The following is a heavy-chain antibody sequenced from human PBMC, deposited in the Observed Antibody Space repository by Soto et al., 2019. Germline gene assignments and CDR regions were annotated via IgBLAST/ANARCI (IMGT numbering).Heavy chain of an antibody. V-gene: IGHV4-59*12. CDR1: GCSISSYY. D-gene: IGHD4-17*01. J-gene: IGHJ4*02. Sequence: SETLSLTCTVSGCSISSYYWSLIRQPPGKGLEWIGYISISGNTDYSPSLKSRATISADTSRNQFSLKLSSVTAADTAVYYCARTTVTTRLTDYWGQGTLVTVSS. CDR2: ISISGNT. CDR3: ARTTVTTRLTDY.